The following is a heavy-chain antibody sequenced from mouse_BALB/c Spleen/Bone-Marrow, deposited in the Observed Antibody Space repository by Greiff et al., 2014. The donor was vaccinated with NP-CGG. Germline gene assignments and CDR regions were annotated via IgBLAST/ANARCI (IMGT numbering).Heavy chain of an antibody. Sequence: VQRVESGAELVRPGASVKLSCKALGYTFTDYEMHWVKQAPEHGLEWIGAIHPGSGGTAYNQKFKGKATLTADKSSSTAYMELSSLTSEDAAVYYCTRGGLRHYAMDYWGQGTSVTVSS. CDR3: TRGGLRHYAMDY. CDR1: GYTFTDYE. CDR2: IHPGSGGT. V-gene: IGHV1-15*01. D-gene: IGHD2-4*01. J-gene: IGHJ4*01.